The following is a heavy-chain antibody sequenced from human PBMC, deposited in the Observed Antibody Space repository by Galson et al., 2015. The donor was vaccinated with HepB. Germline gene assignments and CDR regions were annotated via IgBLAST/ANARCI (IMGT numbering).Heavy chain of an antibody. CDR3: AREGAYSYGPHDY. D-gene: IGHD5-18*01. CDR2: ISSSSSYT. V-gene: IGHV3-11*06. CDR1: GFTFSDYY. Sequence: SLRLSCAASGFTFSDYYMSWIRQAPGKGLEWVSYISSSSSYTNYADSVKGRFTISRDNAKNSLYLQMNSLRAEDTAVYYCAREGAYSYGPHDYWGQGTLVTVSS. J-gene: IGHJ4*02.